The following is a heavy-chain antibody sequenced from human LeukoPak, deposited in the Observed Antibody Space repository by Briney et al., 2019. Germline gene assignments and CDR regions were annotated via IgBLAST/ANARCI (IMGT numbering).Heavy chain of an antibody. D-gene: IGHD6-19*01. J-gene: IGHJ4*02. CDR3: ARGRMWVVAGRGKLKNPYYFDY. CDR1: GYTFTSYD. CDR2: MNPNSGNT. V-gene: IGHV1-8*01. Sequence: GASAKVSCKASGYTFTSYDINWGREATGQGLEWMGWMNPNSGNTGYAQKFQGRVTMTRNTSISTAYMELSSLGSEDTAVYYCARGRMWVVAGRGKLKNPYYFDYWGQGTLVTVSS.